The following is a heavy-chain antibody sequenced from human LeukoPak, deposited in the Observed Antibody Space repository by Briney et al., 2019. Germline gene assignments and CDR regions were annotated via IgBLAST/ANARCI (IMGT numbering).Heavy chain of an antibody. CDR1: RFTFSTYT. D-gene: IGHD3-22*01. CDR2: ISSGSSNI. Sequence: LPGGSLRLSCAVSRFTFSTYTMNWVRQAPGKGLEWVSSISSGSSNIYYADSVKGRFTISRDNAKNSLYLQMNSLRAEDTAVYFCVRDSGEIPNTYYYDSSGYLHYWGPGTLVTVSS. CDR3: VRDSGEIPNTYYYDSSGYLHY. J-gene: IGHJ4*02. V-gene: IGHV3-48*01.